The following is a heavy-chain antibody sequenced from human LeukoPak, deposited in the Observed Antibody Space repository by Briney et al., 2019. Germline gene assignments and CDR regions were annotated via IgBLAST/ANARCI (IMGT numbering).Heavy chain of an antibody. CDR3: VKLPLDGSSSDY. J-gene: IGHJ4*02. CDR1: GFTFSSYG. CDR2: IRYDGSNK. V-gene: IGHV3-30*02. D-gene: IGHD6-6*01. Sequence: PGGSLRLSCAASGFTFSSYGMHWVRQAPGKGLEWVAFIRYDGSNKYYADSVKGRFTISRDNSKNTLYLQMNSLRAEDTAVYYCVKLPLDGSSSDYWGQGTLVTVSS.